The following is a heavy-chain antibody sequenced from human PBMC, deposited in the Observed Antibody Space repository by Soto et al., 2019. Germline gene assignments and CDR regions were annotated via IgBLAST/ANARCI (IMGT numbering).Heavy chain of an antibody. D-gene: IGHD6-13*01. V-gene: IGHV2-5*01. CDR3: AHRGGSSWYDAFHYFEY. CDR1: GFSRSTSGVG. Sequence: QITLKESGPSLVKPTQPLTLPCTFSGFSRSTSGVGVSWIRQPPGKALEWIALIYWHDDKRYSPSLKSRLNITKDPSKIQVVLTMTNMDPVDTATYDFAHRGGSSWYDAFHYFEYWGQGTLVTVSS. J-gene: IGHJ4*02. CDR2: IYWHDDK.